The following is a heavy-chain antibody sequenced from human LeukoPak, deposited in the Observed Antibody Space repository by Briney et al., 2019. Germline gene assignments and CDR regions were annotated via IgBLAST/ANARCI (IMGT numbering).Heavy chain of an antibody. CDR2: IYTSGST. Sequence: SETLSLTCTVSGGSISSYYWSWIRQPAGKGLEWIGRIYTSGSTNYNPSLKSRVTISVDTSKNQFSLKLSSVTAADTAVYYCARGGEWRYYYDSSGYYPFDYWGQGTLVTVSS. CDR3: ARGGEWRYYYDSSGYYPFDY. CDR1: GGSISSYY. D-gene: IGHD3-22*01. J-gene: IGHJ4*02. V-gene: IGHV4-4*07.